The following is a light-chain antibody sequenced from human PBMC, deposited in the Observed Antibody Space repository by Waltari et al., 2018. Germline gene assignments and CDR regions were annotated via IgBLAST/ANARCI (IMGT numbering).Light chain of an antibody. J-gene: IGLJ2*01. CDR3: VRSMGSGICV. CDR1: SGSVSTNYH. V-gene: IGLV8-61*01. CDR2: DTH. Sequence: QIVVTQEPSLSVSPGGSVTLTCGLSSGSVSTNYHHSWYQQAPDQTPRTFVFDTHTPSNAVTHRFSSAIHDNKAVPTSSRGRADEKAYYYSVRSMGSGICVFGGWTKLTVL.